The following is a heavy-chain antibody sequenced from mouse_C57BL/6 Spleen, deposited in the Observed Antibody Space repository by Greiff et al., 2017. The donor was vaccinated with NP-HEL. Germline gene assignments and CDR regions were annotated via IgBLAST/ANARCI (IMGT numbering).Heavy chain of an antibody. V-gene: IGHV1-82*01. Sequence: VQLQQSGPELVKPGASVKISCKASGYAFSSSWMNWVKQRPGKGLEWIGRIYPGDGDTNYNGKFKGKATLTADKSSSTAYMQLSSLTSEDSAVYFGARCLYGNWYFDVWGTGTTVTVSS. D-gene: IGHD2-1*01. J-gene: IGHJ1*03. CDR3: ARCLYGNWYFDV. CDR2: IYPGDGDT. CDR1: GYAFSSSW.